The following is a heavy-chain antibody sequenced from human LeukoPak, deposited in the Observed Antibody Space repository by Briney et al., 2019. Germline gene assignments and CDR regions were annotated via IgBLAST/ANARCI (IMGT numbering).Heavy chain of an antibody. D-gene: IGHD3-3*01. J-gene: IGHJ5*02. V-gene: IGHV1-8*01. CDR1: GYTSTSYD. CDR2: MNPNSGNT. Sequence: ASVKVSCKASGYTSTSYDINWVRQATGQGLEWMGWMNPNSGNTGYAQKFQGRVTMTRNTSISTAYMELSSLRSENTAVYYCARGIRFLTYSWFDPWGQGTLVTVSS. CDR3: ARGIRFLTYSWFDP.